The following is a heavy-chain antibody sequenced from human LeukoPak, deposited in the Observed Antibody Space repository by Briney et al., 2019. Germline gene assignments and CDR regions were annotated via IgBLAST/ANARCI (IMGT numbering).Heavy chain of an antibody. CDR3: AKGHLLRYFDWLPYFDY. CDR1: GFTISSYA. J-gene: IGHJ4*02. Sequence: AGGTLRLSCAASGFTISSYAMSWVRQAPGKGLEWVSDISGSGGSTYYAESVKGRFTISRDNSKNTLYLQMNSLRAEDTAVYYCAKGHLLRYFDWLPYFDYWGQGTLVTVSS. D-gene: IGHD3-9*01. CDR2: ISGSGGST. V-gene: IGHV3-23*01.